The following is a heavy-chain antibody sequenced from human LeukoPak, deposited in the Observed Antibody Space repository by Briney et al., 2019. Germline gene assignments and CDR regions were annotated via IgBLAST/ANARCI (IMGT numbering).Heavy chain of an antibody. V-gene: IGHV3-74*01. D-gene: IGHD1-26*01. Sequence: GGSLRLSCAASGFTLSSYWMHWVRQVPGKGLVWVSRINTDGTNTTYADSVKGRFTMSRDNAKSRLYLQMNSLRADDTAVYYCARGYSGTYRVDYWGQGTLVTVSS. CDR3: ARGYSGTYRVDY. CDR1: GFTLSSYW. CDR2: INTDGTNT. J-gene: IGHJ4*02.